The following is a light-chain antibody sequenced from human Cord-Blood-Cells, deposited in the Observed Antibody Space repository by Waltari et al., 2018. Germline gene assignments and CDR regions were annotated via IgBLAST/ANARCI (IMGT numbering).Light chain of an antibody. CDR3: SSYTSSSTFV. CDR2: DVS. Sequence: QSALTQPASLSGSPGQPITLPLTGPSSHVGGYTYVSWYQQHPGKAPQLMIYDVSKRPSGVSNRFSGSKSGNTASLTISGLQAEDEADYYCSSYTSSSTFVFGTGTKVTVL. V-gene: IGLV2-14*01. CDR1: SSHVGGYTY. J-gene: IGLJ1*01.